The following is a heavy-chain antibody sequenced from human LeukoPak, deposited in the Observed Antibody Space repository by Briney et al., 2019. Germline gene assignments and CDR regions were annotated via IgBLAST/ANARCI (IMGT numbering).Heavy chain of an antibody. D-gene: IGHD2-2*01. CDR1: GFTFSSYV. J-gene: IGHJ5*02. Sequence: GSLRLSCAASGFTFSSYVMSWVRQAPGKGLEWVSGISGSGGSTYYADSVKGRCTISRDNSKNTLYLQMNSLRAEDTAVYYCAKMILGYCSSTSCGNNWFDPWGQGTLVTVSS. V-gene: IGHV3-23*01. CDR2: ISGSGGST. CDR3: AKMILGYCSSTSCGNNWFDP.